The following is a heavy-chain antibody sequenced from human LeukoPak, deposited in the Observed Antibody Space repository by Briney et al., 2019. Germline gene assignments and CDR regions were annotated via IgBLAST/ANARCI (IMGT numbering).Heavy chain of an antibody. V-gene: IGHV4-59*11. Sequence: SETLSLTCTVSGASISSHYWSWIRQPPGKGLEWIGYIHYNGNMNHNPALKSRVTILVDTSKNQFSLKLISVTAADTAVYYCARDEPAGRQYQRGGRRSGRRFDPWGQGTLVTVSS. CDR3: ARDEPAGRQYQRGGRRSGRRFDP. CDR1: GASISSHY. CDR2: IHYNGNM. D-gene: IGHD3-10*01. J-gene: IGHJ5*02.